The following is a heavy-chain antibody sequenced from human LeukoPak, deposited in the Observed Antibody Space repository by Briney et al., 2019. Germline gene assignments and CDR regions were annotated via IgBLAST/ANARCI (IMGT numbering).Heavy chain of an antibody. D-gene: IGHD3-22*01. CDR1: GYTLTTYD. CDR2: MNPNSGNT. CDR3: AREDYYDCGSNDY. Sequence: GASVKVSCKASGYTLTTYDITWVRQATGQGREWMGWMNPNSGNTAYAQKFQGRVTITRNTSISTACMELTSLRSEYTAVYYCAREDYYDCGSNDYWGQGTLVTVAS. J-gene: IGHJ4*02. V-gene: IGHV1-8*03.